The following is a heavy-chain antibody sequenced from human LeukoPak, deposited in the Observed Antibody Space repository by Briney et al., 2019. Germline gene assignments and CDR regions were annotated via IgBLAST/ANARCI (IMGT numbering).Heavy chain of an antibody. CDR3: ARVILRYFDWLLQRPLDY. D-gene: IGHD3-9*01. Sequence: GGSLRLSCAASGFTFSSYAMHWVRQAPGKGLEWVAVISYDGSNKYYADSVKGRFTISRDNSKNTLYLQMNSLRAEDTAVYYCARVILRYFDWLLQRPLDYWGRGTLVTVSS. CDR2: ISYDGSNK. J-gene: IGHJ4*02. CDR1: GFTFSSYA. V-gene: IGHV3-30*04.